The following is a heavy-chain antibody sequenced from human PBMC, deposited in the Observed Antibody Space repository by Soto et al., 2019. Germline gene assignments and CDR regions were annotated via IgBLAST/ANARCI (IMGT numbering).Heavy chain of an antibody. CDR1: GGSISSFY. J-gene: IGHJ5*02. D-gene: IGHD6-19*01. V-gene: IGHV4-4*07. CDR3: AGGVAETDFYPWANWFDL. CDR2: VYDSGSS. Sequence: QMVLQESGPGLVKPSETLSLTCNVSGGSISSFYWTWIRQPAGGRLEWIGRVYDSGSSNYNPSLMTRFTMSLHRSRSQFSLSLYSVTAADTAVYYCAGGVAETDFYPWANWFDLWGQGMLVTVSS.